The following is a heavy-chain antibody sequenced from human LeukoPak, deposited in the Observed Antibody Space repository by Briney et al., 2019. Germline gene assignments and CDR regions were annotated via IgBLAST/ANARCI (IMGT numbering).Heavy chain of an antibody. J-gene: IGHJ4*02. D-gene: IGHD6-19*01. CDR2: ISCYNGDT. CDR1: GYTFNHHG. V-gene: IGHV1-18*01. Sequence: ASVKVSCKASGYTFNHHGISWVRQAPGQGLEWMGWISCYNGDTNYAQNLQGRVTMSTDTSTSTAYMELTGLGSDDTAVYYCVRDPTNTSGRYAYFDYWGQGTLVTVSS. CDR3: VRDPTNTSGRYAYFDY.